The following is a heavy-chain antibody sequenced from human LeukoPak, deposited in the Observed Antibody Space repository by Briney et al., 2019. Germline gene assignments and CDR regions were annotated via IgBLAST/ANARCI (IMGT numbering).Heavy chain of an antibody. CDR3: ARGKNWFDP. CDR2: ISGSGGST. Sequence: GGSLRLSCAASGFTFSSYAMSWVRQAPGKGLEWVSAISGSGGSTYYADSVKGRFTISRDNAKNSLYLQMNSLRADDMAVYYCARGKNWFDPWGQGTLVTVSS. V-gene: IGHV3-23*01. CDR1: GFTFSSYA. J-gene: IGHJ5*02.